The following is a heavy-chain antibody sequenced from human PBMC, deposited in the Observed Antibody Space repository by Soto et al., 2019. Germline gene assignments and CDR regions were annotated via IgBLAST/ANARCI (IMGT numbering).Heavy chain of an antibody. V-gene: IGHV3-23*01. J-gene: IGHJ4*02. CDR3: AKGRNAISGRHPFDY. CDR2: ISGDGYNT. CDR1: GFTFSSYA. Sequence: EVQLLESGGGLVQPGGSLRLSCAASGFTFSSYAMTWVRQAPGKGLEWVLGISGDGYNTYSADSVRGRFTISRDNSKSTVYLQMNSLRAEDTAVYYCAKGRNAISGRHPFDYWGQGTLVTVSS. D-gene: IGHD6-6*01.